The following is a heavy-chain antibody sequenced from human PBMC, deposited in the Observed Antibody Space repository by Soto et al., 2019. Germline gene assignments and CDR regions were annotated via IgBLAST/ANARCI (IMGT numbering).Heavy chain of an antibody. J-gene: IGHJ5*02. V-gene: IGHV3-30*18. CDR2: ISYDGSNK. D-gene: IGHD6-13*01. Sequence: GGSLRLSCAASGFTFSSYGMHWVRQAPGKGLEWVAVISYDGSNKYYADSVKGRFTISRDNSKNTLYLQMNSLRAEDTAVYYCAKVGGEAAAANKDWFDPWGQGTLVTVSS. CDR3: AKVGGEAAAANKDWFDP. CDR1: GFTFSSYG.